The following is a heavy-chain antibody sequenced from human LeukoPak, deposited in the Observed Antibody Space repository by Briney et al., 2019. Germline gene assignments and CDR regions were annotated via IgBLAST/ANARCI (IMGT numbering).Heavy chain of an antibody. V-gene: IGHV1-18*04. J-gene: IGHJ4*02. D-gene: IGHD6-19*01. CDR2: INGYNGNT. CDR1: GYTFTRNG. Sequence: ASVKVSCKASGYTFTRNGISWVRQAPGQGLEWMGWINGYNGNTKYAQKLRGRVTMTTDTSTTTAYMELRSLRSDDTAVYYCAREGWGTYSSGPYYFDYWGQGTLITVSS. CDR3: AREGWGTYSSGPYYFDY.